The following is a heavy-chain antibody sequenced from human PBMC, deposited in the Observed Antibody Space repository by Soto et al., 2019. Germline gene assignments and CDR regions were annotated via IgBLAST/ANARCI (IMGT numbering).Heavy chain of an antibody. V-gene: IGHV3-23*01. CDR1: GFAFSTYA. Sequence: GGSLILSCSASGFAFSTYAMTWVRPAPGNGLEWVPVISGIGGSSYYAASVKGRFTISRDNSKNTLFLQMNGLRAEDTAVYYCAKVTKRAAAGRYEYYKYGMDVWGQGTTVTVSS. CDR3: AKVTKRAAAGRYEYYKYGMDV. CDR2: ISGIGGSS. D-gene: IGHD6-13*01. J-gene: IGHJ6*02.